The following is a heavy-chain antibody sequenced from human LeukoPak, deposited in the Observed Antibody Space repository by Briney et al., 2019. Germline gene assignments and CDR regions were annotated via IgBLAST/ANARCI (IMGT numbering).Heavy chain of an antibody. D-gene: IGHD3-16*01. CDR2: IKGDGSEK. V-gene: IGHV3-7*01. CDR1: GFTFRSHW. J-gene: IGHJ4*02. CDR3: ARGGGPGFDY. Sequence: GGSLRLSCAASGFTFRSHWMTWVRQAPGKGLQWVANIKGDGSEKYYVGSVRGRFTISRDNAKNSLYLQMNSLRAEDTALYYCARGGGPGFDYWGQGTLVTVSS.